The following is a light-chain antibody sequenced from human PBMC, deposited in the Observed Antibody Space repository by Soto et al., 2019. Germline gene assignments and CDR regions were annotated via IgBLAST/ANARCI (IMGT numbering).Light chain of an antibody. CDR3: QQSDSTPLT. Sequence: DIQMTQSPSSLSASVGDTVTITCRASQSISSYLNWYQQKPGKAPNLLIYTSSNLQSGVPSRFSGSGSGTDFTLTISSLQPEDFATYYCQQSDSTPLTFGGGTKVEIK. V-gene: IGKV1-39*01. CDR2: TSS. CDR1: QSISSY. J-gene: IGKJ4*01.